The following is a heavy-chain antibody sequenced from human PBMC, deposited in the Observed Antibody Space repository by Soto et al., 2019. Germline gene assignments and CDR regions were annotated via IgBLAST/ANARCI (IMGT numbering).Heavy chain of an antibody. Sequence: WETLSLTCTVSGGSVSSGSYYWSWIRQPPGKGLEWSGYIYYSGSTNYNTALKSRVTISVDTSKNQFSLRLSSVTAADTVVYYCARDRHNNWFDPWGQGTLVTVSS. CDR3: ARDRHNNWFDP. V-gene: IGHV4-61*01. CDR1: GGSVSSGSYY. J-gene: IGHJ5*02. CDR2: IYYSGST.